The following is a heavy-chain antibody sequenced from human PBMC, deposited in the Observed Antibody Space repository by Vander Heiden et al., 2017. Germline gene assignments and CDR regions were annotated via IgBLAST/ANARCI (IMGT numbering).Heavy chain of an antibody. CDR3: ARVRGRTNYGMDV. J-gene: IGHJ6*02. CDR2: ISGSSGST. V-gene: IGHV3-23*01. CDR1: GFTFSSYA. Sequence: EVQPFESGGGLVQPGGSLRLSCAASGFTFSSYAMSWVRPAPGKGLEWVSAISGSSGSTYYADSVKGRFTISRDNSKNTLYLQMNSLRAEDTAVYYCARVRGRTNYGMDVWGQGTTVTVSS. D-gene: IGHD3-10*01.